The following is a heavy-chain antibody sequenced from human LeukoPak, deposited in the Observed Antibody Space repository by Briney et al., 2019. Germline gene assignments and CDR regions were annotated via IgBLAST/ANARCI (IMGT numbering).Heavy chain of an antibody. D-gene: IGHD4-17*01. CDR1: GFAFSSYA. V-gene: IGHV3-53*01. J-gene: IGHJ4*02. Sequence: GGSLRLSCAASGFAFSSYAMSWVRQAPGKGLEWVSVIYSGGSTYYADSVKGRFTISRDNSKNTLYLQMNSLRAEDTAVYYCARTNYGDYGEDYWGQGTLVTVSS. CDR2: IYSGGST. CDR3: ARTNYGDYGEDY.